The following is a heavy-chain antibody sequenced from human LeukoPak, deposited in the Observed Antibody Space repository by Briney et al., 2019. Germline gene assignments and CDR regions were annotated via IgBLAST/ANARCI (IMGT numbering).Heavy chain of an antibody. CDR1: GGSFSGYY. J-gene: IGHJ5*02. CDR3: ARRRITMIVMFDP. CDR2: INHSGST. Sequence: SETLSLTCAVYGGSFSGYYWSWIRQPPGKGLEWIGEINHSGSTNYNPSLKSRVTISVDTSKNQFFLKLSSVTAADTAVYYCARRRITMIVMFDPWGQGTLVTVSS. D-gene: IGHD3-22*01. V-gene: IGHV4-34*01.